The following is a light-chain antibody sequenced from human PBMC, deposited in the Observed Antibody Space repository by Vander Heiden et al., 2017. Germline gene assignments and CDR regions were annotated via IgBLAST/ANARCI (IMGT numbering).Light chain of an antibody. CDR3: MQALQTPYT. Sequence: DAVITQSPLELPVTPGEPASISCRSSQSLLHSNGYNYLDWYLQKPGQSPQLLIYLGSNRASGVPDRFSGSGSGTDFPLKFSRVEAEDVGVYYCMQALQTPYTFGQGTKLEIK. J-gene: IGKJ2*01. CDR1: QSLLHSNGYNY. CDR2: LGS. V-gene: IGKV2-28*01.